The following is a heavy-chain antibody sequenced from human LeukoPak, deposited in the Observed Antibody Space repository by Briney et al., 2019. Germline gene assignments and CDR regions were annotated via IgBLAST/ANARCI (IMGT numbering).Heavy chain of an antibody. CDR2: IYTSGST. D-gene: IGHD3-22*01. CDR3: ARAADSSGYYVFDY. J-gene: IGHJ4*02. Sequence: SETMSLTCTVSGGSISSYYWSWIRQPAGKGLEWIGRIYTSGSTNYNPSLKSRVTRSVDTSKNQFYLKLSSVTAADTAVYYCARAADSSGYYVFDYWGQGTLVTVSS. V-gene: IGHV4-4*07. CDR1: GGSISSYY.